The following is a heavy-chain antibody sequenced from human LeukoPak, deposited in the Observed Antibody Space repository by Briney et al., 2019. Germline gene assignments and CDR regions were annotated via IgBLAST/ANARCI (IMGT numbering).Heavy chain of an antibody. D-gene: IGHD3-10*01. CDR2: IKQDGSEK. J-gene: IGHJ4*02. V-gene: IGHV3-7*03. Sequence: GGSLRLSCAASGFTFSSYWMSWVRQAPGKGLEWVANIKQDGSEKYYVDSVKGRFTISRDNAKNTLYLQMNSLRAEDTAVYYCAKDSHGSGSYYPFDYWGQGTLVTVSS. CDR1: GFTFSSYW. CDR3: AKDSHGSGSYYPFDY.